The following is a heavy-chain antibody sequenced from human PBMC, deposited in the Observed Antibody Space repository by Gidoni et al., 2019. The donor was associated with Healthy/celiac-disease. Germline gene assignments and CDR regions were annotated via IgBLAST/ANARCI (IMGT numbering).Heavy chain of an antibody. V-gene: IGHV3-9*01. Sequence: EVQLVASGGGLVQPGRSLRLSCAASGFTFDDYAMHWVRQAPGQGLEWVSGIRWNSGSIGYEDSVKGRFTISRDNAKNSLYLQMNSLRAEDTALYYCVPAAALFCDYWGQGTLVTVSS. J-gene: IGHJ4*02. CDR3: VPAAALFCDY. D-gene: IGHD6-13*01. CDR1: GFTFDDYA. CDR2: IRWNSGSI.